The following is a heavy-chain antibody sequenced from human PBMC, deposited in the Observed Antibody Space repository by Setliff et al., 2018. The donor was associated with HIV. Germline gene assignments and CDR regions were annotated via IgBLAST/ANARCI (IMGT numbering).Heavy chain of an antibody. CDR1: GYTFTSYA. V-gene: IGHV7-4-1*02. D-gene: IGHD3-16*01. CDR2: INTNTGNP. Sequence: ASVKVSCKASGYTFTSYAMNWVRQAPGQGLEWRGWINTNTGNPTYAQGFTGRFVFSLDTSVSTAYLQISSLKAEDTAVYYRARDLNYVWGSDNAFDIWGQGTMVTVSS. J-gene: IGHJ3*02. CDR3: ARDLNYVWGSDNAFDI.